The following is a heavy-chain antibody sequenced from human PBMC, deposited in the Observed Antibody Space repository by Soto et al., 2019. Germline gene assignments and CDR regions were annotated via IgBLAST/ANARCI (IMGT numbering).Heavy chain of an antibody. D-gene: IGHD4-4*01. CDR2: ICYSGST. CDR1: GSSVSSYY. Sequence: PEETLSLTCTVSGSSVSSYYWSWIRQSPGKGLEWIGFICYSGSTKYKPSLKSRVTISVDTSKNQFSLEVSSATAADTAVYYCARHSNRNYGLYYFDYWGLGALVTVSS. V-gene: IGHV4-59*08. J-gene: IGHJ4*02. CDR3: ARHSNRNYGLYYFDY.